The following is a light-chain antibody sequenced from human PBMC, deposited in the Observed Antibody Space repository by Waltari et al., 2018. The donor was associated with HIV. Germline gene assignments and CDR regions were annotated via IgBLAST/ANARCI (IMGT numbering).Light chain of an antibody. J-gene: IGKJ2*01. CDR2: GAS. CDR3: QQYNDWPRT. CDR1: QSVSSN. V-gene: IGKV3-15*01. Sequence: EIVMTQSPPTLSVSPGERATLSCRASQSVSSNLAWYQHKPGQAPRLLIYGASTRATGIPARFSGSGSGTEFTLTISSLQSEDFAVYYCQQYNDWPRTFGQGTKLEIK.